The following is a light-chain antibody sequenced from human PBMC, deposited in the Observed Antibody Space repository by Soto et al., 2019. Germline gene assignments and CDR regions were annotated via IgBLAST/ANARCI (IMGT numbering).Light chain of an antibody. V-gene: IGKV1-39*01. CDR3: QQTYRTPHT. CDR1: QSISRY. J-gene: IGKJ5*01. Sequence: DIPMSQSPASLSASVGDRDTIACRASQSISRYLSWYHQKPGKAPKLLIYAASSLQSGVPSRFSGSGSGTDFTLTISSLQPEDFTTYYCQQTYRTPHTLGQGTRPEI. CDR2: AAS.